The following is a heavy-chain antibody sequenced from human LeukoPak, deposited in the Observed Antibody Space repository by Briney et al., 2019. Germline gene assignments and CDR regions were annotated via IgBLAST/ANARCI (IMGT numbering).Heavy chain of an antibody. CDR3: ARVQFPRLAVRKMWTRGFDY. CDR2: ISPKTGDT. J-gene: IGHJ4*02. Sequence: ASVKVSCKASGYTLTDYYMIWVRQAHGQGLEWIGWISPKTGDTNYGQKLQYRVTMTRDTSTRQVYVEIRSLTFADTAMDFCARVQFPRLAVRKMWTRGFDYLGQGTLVTVSS. V-gene: IGHV1-2*02. D-gene: IGHD3-3*02. CDR1: GYTLTDYY.